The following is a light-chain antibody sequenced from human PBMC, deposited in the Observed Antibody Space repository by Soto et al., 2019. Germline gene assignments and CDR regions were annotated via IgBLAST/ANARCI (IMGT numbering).Light chain of an antibody. J-gene: IGKJ4*01. CDR1: QSVSSSN. Sequence: EVGLTPSPGTLSLSPGESATLSCRAGQSVSSSNLAWYQQKPGQPPRLLIYGASSRATGVPDRFSGSGSGTDFTLTINRLEPEDFAVYFCQQYGSSPLTFGGGTKVDIK. CDR3: QQYGSSPLT. V-gene: IGKV3-20*01. CDR2: GAS.